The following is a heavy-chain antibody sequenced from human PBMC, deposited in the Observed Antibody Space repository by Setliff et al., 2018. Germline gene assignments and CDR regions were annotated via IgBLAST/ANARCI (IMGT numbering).Heavy chain of an antibody. V-gene: IGHV5-51*01. CDR1: GYSFSRSW. D-gene: IGHD2-2*03. CDR3: ARLIGSCSSSSCSGALDL. CDR2: VYPGDSDT. Sequence: GESLKISCQGFGYSFSRSWIVWVRQMPGRGLEWLGIVYPGDSDTRYNPSFQGQVTISVDKSIDTAYLQSSSLKASDSAIYYCARLIGSCSSSSCSGALDLWGQGTMGTVS. J-gene: IGHJ3*01.